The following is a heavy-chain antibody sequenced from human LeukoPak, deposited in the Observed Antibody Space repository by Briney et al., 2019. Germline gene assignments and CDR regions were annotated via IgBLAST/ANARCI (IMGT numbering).Heavy chain of an antibody. J-gene: IGHJ4*02. CDR3: ARDVWEQQLDASIDY. D-gene: IGHD6-13*01. V-gene: IGHV3-30-3*01. CDR2: ISYDGSNK. CDR1: GFTFSSYA. Sequence: GGSLRLSCAASGFTFSSYAMHWVRQAPGKGLEWVAVISYDGSNKYYADSVKGRFTISRDDSKNTLYLQMNSLRAEDTAVYYCARDVWEQQLDASIDYWGQGTLVTVSS.